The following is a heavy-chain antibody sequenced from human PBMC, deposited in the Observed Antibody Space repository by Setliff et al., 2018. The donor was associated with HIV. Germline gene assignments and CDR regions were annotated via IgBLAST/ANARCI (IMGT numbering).Heavy chain of an antibody. J-gene: IGHJ4*02. CDR1: GASTSDNIYY. D-gene: IGHD3-3*01. Sequence: KTSETLSLTCSVTGASTSDNIYYWGWIRHSPGKGLEWIASAHYSGAIFYNPSLKSRVTMSVDTSGSRFSLKLTSVTAADTAVYYCARPSFGIGGGANFDSWGRGTLVTVSS. CDR2: AHYSGAI. CDR3: ARPSFGIGGGANFDS. V-gene: IGHV4-39*02.